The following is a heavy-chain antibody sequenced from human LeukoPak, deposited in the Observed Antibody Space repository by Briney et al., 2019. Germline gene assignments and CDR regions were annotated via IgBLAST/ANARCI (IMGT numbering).Heavy chain of an antibody. CDR2: IYYSGTT. D-gene: IGHD3-3*01. CDR3: ARDHSLPHYDQHPYYFDY. Sequence: SETLALTCTVSGGSISSSSYHWGWIRQPPGKGLEWIGSIYYSGTTYYNPSLKSRVTISIDTSKNQFSLKLNSVTAADTALYYCARDHSLPHYDQHPYYFDYWGQGTLVTVSS. V-gene: IGHV4-39*07. J-gene: IGHJ4*02. CDR1: GGSISSSSYH.